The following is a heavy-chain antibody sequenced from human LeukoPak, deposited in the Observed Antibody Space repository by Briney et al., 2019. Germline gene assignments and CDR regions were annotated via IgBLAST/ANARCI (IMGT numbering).Heavy chain of an antibody. Sequence: GASVKVSCKTSGYTFSTYGVTWVRQAPGQGFQWMGWISGHTGNTKYAENFQGRISLTTETSATTAYMELRSLTSDDTAVYYCARDLSSGGWTLEFDYWGQGSLVTVAS. D-gene: IGHD1-1*01. V-gene: IGHV1-18*01. J-gene: IGHJ4*02. CDR2: ISGHTGNT. CDR3: ARDLSSGGWTLEFDY. CDR1: GYTFSTYG.